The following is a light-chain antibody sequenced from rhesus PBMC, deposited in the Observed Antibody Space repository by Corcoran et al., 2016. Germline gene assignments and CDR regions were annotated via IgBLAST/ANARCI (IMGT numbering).Light chain of an antibody. Sequence: QSVLTQPPSVSGAPGQRVTISCIGSDSTVGGNNVHWYQQVPGTAPKLLIYDNKMRASGISGRFSGSKSGTSASLVITGLQTEDEADYYCQSYDSSLKTDLFGSGTKLTVL. CDR3: QSYDSSLKTDL. CDR2: DNK. J-gene: IGLJ6*01. CDR1: DSTVGGNN. V-gene: IGLV1-64*01.